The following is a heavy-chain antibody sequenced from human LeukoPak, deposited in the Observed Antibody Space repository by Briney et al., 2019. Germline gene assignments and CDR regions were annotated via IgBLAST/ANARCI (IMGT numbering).Heavy chain of an antibody. Sequence: GESLKISCKGSGYSFTSYWIGWVRQMPGKGLEWMGIIYPGDPDTRYSPSFQGQVTISADKSISTAYLQWSSLKASDTAMYYCARLGQLVSYYYYMDVWGKGTTVTVSS. CDR3: ARLGQLVSYYYYMDV. J-gene: IGHJ6*03. V-gene: IGHV5-51*01. D-gene: IGHD6-6*01. CDR2: IYPGDPDT. CDR1: GYSFTSYW.